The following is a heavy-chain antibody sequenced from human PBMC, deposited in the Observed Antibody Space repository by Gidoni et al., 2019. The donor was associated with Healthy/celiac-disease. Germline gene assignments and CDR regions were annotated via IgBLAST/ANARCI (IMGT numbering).Heavy chain of an antibody. CDR3: AKDSQRYCSGGSCYSGTFDI. CDR2: ISWNSGSI. CDR1: GFTFDDYA. Sequence: EVQLVESGGGWVQPGRSLRLSCAASGFTFDDYAMRWVRQAPGKGLEWVSGISWNSGSIGYADSVKGRFTISRDNAKNSLYLQMNSLRAEDTALYYCAKDSQRYCSGGSCYSGTFDIWGQGTMVTVSS. V-gene: IGHV3-9*01. J-gene: IGHJ3*02. D-gene: IGHD2-15*01.